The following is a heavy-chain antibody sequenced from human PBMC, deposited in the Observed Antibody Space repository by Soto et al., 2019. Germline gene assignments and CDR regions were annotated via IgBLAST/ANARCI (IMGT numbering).Heavy chain of an antibody. CDR3: ARSPNYYYYGFDV. D-gene: IGHD3-10*01. CDR1: GGSVSSGDYF. CDR2: IYYSGST. J-gene: IGHJ6*02. Sequence: WETVSLTCTVSGGSVSSGDYFWSWLRQSPGKRLEWIAYIYYSGSTNYNPSLKSRATISVDTSKSQVSLTLTSMTAADAALYYCARSPNYYYYGFDVWGQGTAVTVSS. V-gene: IGHV4-61*08.